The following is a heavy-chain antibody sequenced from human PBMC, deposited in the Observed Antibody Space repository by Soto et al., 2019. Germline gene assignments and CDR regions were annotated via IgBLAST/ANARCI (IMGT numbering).Heavy chain of an antibody. Sequence: LRLSCAASGFTFSIYWMHWVRQAPGKGLVWVSRINSAGTTTTYADSVKGRFTISRDNAKNTLYLQMNSLRAEDTAVYYCARGDTAMVIDYWGQGTQVTVSS. J-gene: IGHJ4*02. D-gene: IGHD5-18*01. CDR3: ARGDTAMVIDY. CDR1: GFTFSIYW. CDR2: INSAGTTT. V-gene: IGHV3-74*01.